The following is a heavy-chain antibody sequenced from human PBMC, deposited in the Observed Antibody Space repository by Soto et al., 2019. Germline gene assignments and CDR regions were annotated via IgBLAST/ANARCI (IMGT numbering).Heavy chain of an antibody. D-gene: IGHD3-10*01. J-gene: IGHJ6*02. CDR2: ISYSGTT. Sequence: QVQLQESGPRLVKPSQTLSLTCTVSGGSISSDDYYWSWIRQPPGKGPEWVGYISYSGTTDYNPSLKCRIAIALDTSKRQFSLQLSSVTAADTAVYFCARWSGVGVAGMDVWGQGTTVTVSS. CDR3: ARWSGVGVAGMDV. V-gene: IGHV4-30-4*01. CDR1: GGSISSDDYY.